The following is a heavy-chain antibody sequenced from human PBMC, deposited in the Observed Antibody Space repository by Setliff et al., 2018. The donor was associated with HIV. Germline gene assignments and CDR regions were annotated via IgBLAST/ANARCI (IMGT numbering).Heavy chain of an antibody. V-gene: IGHV4-4*02. CDR3: ARSCQSGRSDWYFDL. CDR1: GGSISSSNW. CDR2: SYHSGST. D-gene: IGHD2-15*01. J-gene: IGHJ2*01. Sequence: PSETLSLTCAVSGGSISSSNWWTWVRQPPGKGLEWIGESYHSGSTNYNPSLKSRGTISLDKSKNQFSLKLTSVTAADTAIYFCARSCQSGRSDWYFDLWGRGTLVTVSS.